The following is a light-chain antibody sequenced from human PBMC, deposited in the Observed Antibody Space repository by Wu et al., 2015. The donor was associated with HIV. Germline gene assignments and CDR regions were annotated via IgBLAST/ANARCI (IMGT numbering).Light chain of an antibody. V-gene: IGKV1-12*01. J-gene: IGKJ3*01. CDR1: QGIAKW. Sequence: IRMTQSPSSLSASTGDRVTITCRASQGIAKWLAWYRTKTTKAPELVIFGASNLQLGVPSRFGGSGSGTDFTLTIRSLHPEDFSTYFCQQGYSFPFSFGPGTRV. CDR2: GAS. CDR3: QQGYSFPFS.